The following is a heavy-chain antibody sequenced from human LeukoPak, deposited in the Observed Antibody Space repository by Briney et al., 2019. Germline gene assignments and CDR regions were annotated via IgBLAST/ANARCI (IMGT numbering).Heavy chain of an antibody. V-gene: IGHV4-34*01. CDR2: INHSGST. CDR1: GGSFSGYY. CDR3: AREVGYCSGTSCYTGAFDI. J-gene: IGHJ3*02. Sequence: SETLSLTCAVYGGSFSGYYWSWIRQPPGKGLEWIGEINHSGSTNYNPSLKSRVTISVDTSKNQFSLKLSSVTAADTAVYYCAREVGYCSGTSCYTGAFDIWGQGTMVTVSS. D-gene: IGHD2-2*02.